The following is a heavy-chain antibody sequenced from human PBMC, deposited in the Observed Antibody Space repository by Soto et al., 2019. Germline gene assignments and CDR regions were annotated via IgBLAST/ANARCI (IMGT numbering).Heavy chain of an antibody. CDR3: ARDPERWLVPYDY. D-gene: IGHD6-19*01. J-gene: IGHJ4*02. V-gene: IGHV1-69*05. CDR1: GGTFSSYA. Sequence: QVQLVQSGAEVKKPGSSVKVSCKASGGTFSSYAISWVRQAPGQGLEWMGGIIPIFGTANYAEKFQGRVTXTXDXXTSTAYMELSSLRSEDTAVYYCARDPERWLVPYDYWGQGTLVTVSS. CDR2: IIPIFGTA.